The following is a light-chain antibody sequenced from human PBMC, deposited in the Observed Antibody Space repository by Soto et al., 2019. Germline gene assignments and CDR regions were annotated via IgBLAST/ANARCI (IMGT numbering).Light chain of an antibody. CDR1: SSNIGSKT. V-gene: IGLV1-44*01. CDR3: SAWDASLNGYV. CDR2: SNY. J-gene: IGLJ1*01. Sequence: QSVLTQPPSASWTPGQRVTISCSGSSSNIGSKTVNWYQQLPGTAPKLLIYSNYQRPSGVPDRFSGSKSGTSASLAISGLQSEDEADYYCSAWDASLNGYVFGTGTKVTV.